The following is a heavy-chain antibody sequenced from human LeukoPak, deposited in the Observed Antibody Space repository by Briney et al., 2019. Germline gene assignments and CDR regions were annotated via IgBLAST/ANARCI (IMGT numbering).Heavy chain of an antibody. J-gene: IGHJ4*02. V-gene: IGHV1-3*01. CDR1: GYTFTSYA. CDR2: VNAGNGNT. Sequence: ASVKVSCKASGYTFTSYAMYWVRQAPGQRLEWMGWVNAGNGNTKYSQKFQGRVTITRDTSASTAYMELSSLRSEDTAVYYCARDQFPYYYGSGSSPFDYWGQGTLVTVSS. CDR3: ARDQFPYYYGSGSSPFDY. D-gene: IGHD3-10*01.